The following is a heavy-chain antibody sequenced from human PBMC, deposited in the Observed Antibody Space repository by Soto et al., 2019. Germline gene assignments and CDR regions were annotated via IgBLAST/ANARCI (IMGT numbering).Heavy chain of an antibody. D-gene: IGHD3-10*01. CDR2: MNPNSGDT. CDR3: ARVNYYGSGIHQYVFYFYALDV. V-gene: IGHV1-8*01. CDR1: GYTFSTYD. Sequence: ASVKVSCKTSGYTFSTYDINWVRQVPGQGLEWMGWMNPNSGDTGYAQKFLGRVTMTRDSSIRTVYMELSSLTSEDTAVYYCARVNYYGSGIHQYVFYFYALDVRGQGTTVTVS. J-gene: IGHJ6*02.